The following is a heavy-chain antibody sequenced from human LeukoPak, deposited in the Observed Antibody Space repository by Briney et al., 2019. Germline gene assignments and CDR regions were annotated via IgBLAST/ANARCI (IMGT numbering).Heavy chain of an antibody. CDR1: GFTFSSYA. J-gene: IGHJ4*02. Sequence: GGSLRLSCAASGFTFSSYAMHWVRQAPGKGLEWVSGISWNSGSIGYADSVKGRFTISRDNAKNSLYLQMNSLRAEDTALYYCAKATDSSGYYPASAFDYWGQGTLVTVSS. CDR2: ISWNSGSI. CDR3: AKATDSSGYYPASAFDY. D-gene: IGHD3-22*01. V-gene: IGHV3-9*01.